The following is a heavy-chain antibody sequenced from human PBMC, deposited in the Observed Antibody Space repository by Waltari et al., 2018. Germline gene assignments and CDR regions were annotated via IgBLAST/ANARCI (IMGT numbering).Heavy chain of an antibody. CDR3: ARDRGRGLYLDS. Sequence: QLQLQESGPGLVKPSETLSLTCTVSGDSMGDDFWSWVRQPPGKGLEWIGQVHRSGRTNYSPSFASRVTVSVYTTKNQFSLKLTSAAAADTAIYFCARDRGRGLYLDSWGPGTLVTVSP. J-gene: IGHJ5*01. V-gene: IGHV4-4*02. CDR2: VHRSGRT. CDR1: GDSMGDDF. D-gene: IGHD2-15*01.